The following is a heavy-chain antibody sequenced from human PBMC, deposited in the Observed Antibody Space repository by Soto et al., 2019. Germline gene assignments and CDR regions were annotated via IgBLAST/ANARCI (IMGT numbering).Heavy chain of an antibody. J-gene: IGHJ4*02. CDR3: APLDGSEVPGG. CDR2: IIPILGIA. V-gene: IGHV1-69*02. D-gene: IGHD6-19*01. Sequence: QVQLVQSGAEVKKPGSSVKVSCKASGGTFSSYTISWVRQAPGQGLEWMGRIIPILGIANYAQKFQGRVTITADKPPGTANMELSSLRSEDPAVYSCAPLDGSEVPGGWGQGTLVTVSS. CDR1: GGTFSSYT.